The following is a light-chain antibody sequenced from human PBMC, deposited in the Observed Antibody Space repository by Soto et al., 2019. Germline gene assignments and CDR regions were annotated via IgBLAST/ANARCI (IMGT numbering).Light chain of an antibody. J-gene: IGKJ4*01. CDR1: QSVSSSY. CDR3: QQYGSSRLT. V-gene: IGKV3-20*01. CDR2: GAS. Sequence: EIVLTQSPGTLSLSPGERATLSCRASQSVSSSYLAWYQQKPGQAPRLLICGASSRATGIPDRFSGSGSGTDFALTISGLVLEDFAAYFCQQYGSSRLTVGGGSKVEIK.